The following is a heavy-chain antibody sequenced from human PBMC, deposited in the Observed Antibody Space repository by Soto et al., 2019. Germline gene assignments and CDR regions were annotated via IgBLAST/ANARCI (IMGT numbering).Heavy chain of an antibody. CDR1: GYTFTSYG. D-gene: IGHD6-19*01. J-gene: IGHJ4*02. CDR2: ISAYNGNT. V-gene: IGHV1-18*01. Sequence: ASVKVSCKASGYTFTSYGISWVRQAPGQGLEWMGWISAYNGNTNYAQKLQGRVTMTTDTSTSTAYMELRSLRSDDTAVYYCAKNSRVAVAGTVDYWGQGTLVTVSS. CDR3: AKNSRVAVAGTVDY.